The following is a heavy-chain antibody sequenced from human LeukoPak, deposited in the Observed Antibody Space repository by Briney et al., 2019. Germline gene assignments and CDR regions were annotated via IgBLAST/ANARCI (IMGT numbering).Heavy chain of an antibody. J-gene: IGHJ4*02. CDR1: GYTLTELS. D-gene: IGHD3-3*01. CDR2: FDPEDGET. V-gene: IGHV1-24*01. Sequence: ASVKVSCKVSGYTLTELSMHWVRQAPGKGLEWMGGFDPEDGETIYAQKFQGRVTMTEDTSTDTAYMELSSLRSEDTAVYYCATVVQDYDFWSGRYYFDYWGQGTLVTVSS. CDR3: ATVVQDYDFWSGRYYFDY.